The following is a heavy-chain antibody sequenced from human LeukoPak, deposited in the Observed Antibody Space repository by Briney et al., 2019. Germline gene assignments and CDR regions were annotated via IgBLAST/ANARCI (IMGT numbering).Heavy chain of an antibody. CDR1: GFTFSSYD. Sequence: GGSLRLSCAASGFTFSSYDMHWVRQAPGKGLEWVAFIRYDGSNKYYADSVKGRFTISRDNSKNTLYLQMNSLRVEGTAVYYCAKAPRFGDHATEYYYFYMHVWGKGTTVTVSS. J-gene: IGHJ6*03. D-gene: IGHD3-16*01. CDR3: AKAPRFGDHATEYYYFYMHV. V-gene: IGHV3-30*02. CDR2: IRYDGSNK.